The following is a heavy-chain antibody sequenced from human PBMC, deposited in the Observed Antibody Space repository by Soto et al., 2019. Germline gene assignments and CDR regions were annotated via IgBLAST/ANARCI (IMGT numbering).Heavy chain of an antibody. Sequence: SVKVSCKASGGTFSSYAISWVRQAPGQGLEWMGGIIPIFGTANYAQKFQGRVTITADESTSTAYMELSSLGSEDTAVYYCARVRDTAMGYYYYGMDVWGQGTTVTVSS. V-gene: IGHV1-69*13. CDR3: ARVRDTAMGYYYYGMDV. CDR1: GGTFSSYA. CDR2: IIPIFGTA. D-gene: IGHD5-18*01. J-gene: IGHJ6*02.